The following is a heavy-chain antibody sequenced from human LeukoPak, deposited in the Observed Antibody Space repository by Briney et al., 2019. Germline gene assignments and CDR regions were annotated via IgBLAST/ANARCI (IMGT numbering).Heavy chain of an antibody. CDR1: GFTFSSYV. Sequence: GGSLRLSCATSGFTFSSYVMHWVRQAPGKGLEWVAVIWYDGSNKYYADSVKGRFTISRDNSKNTLYLQMNSLRAEDTAVYYCARDPPMFPLDYWGQGTLVTVSS. CDR2: IWYDGSNK. D-gene: IGHD3-10*02. V-gene: IGHV3-33*01. J-gene: IGHJ4*02. CDR3: ARDPPMFPLDY.